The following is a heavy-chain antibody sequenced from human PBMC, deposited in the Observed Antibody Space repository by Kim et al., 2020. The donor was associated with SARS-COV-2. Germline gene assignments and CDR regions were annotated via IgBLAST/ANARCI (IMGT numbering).Heavy chain of an antibody. CDR3: AKSFSGSYFGYDS. CDR2: ISYDGSHK. V-gene: IGHV3-30*18. CDR1: GFSFSSYG. J-gene: IGHJ4*02. D-gene: IGHD1-26*01. Sequence: GGSLRLSCAASGFSFSSYGIHWVRQAPGKGLEWLTVISYDGSHKYYAESVKGRFTISRDNSKNTLYLQMNSLRVDDTAVYYCAKSFSGSYFGYDSWGQGALVTVSS.